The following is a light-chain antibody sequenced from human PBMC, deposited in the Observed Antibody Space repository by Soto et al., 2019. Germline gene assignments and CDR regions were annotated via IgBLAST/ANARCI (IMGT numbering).Light chain of an antibody. CDR2: DAS. CDR1: QSISSH. CDR3: QQRSNWPLT. J-gene: IGKJ4*01. V-gene: IGKV3-11*01. Sequence: IVLTQSPATLSLSPGERATLSCRASQSISSHLAWYQQKPGQAPRLLMYDASNRATGILARFSGSGSGTDFTLTISSLEPEDFAVYYCQQRSNWPLTFGGGTKVEI.